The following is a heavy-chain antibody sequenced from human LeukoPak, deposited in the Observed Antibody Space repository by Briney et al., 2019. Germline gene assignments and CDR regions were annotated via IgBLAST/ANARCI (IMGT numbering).Heavy chain of an antibody. D-gene: IGHD4-11*01. CDR1: GYTLTSYY. V-gene: IGHV1-46*01. CDR3: ARDQYSNYYYFDY. Sequence: ASVKVSCKASGYTLTSYYMHWVRQAPGQGLEWMGIINPSGGSTSYAQKFQGRVTMTRDMSTSTVYMELSSLRSEDTAVYYCARDQYSNYYYFDYWGQGTLVTVSS. CDR2: INPSGGST. J-gene: IGHJ4*02.